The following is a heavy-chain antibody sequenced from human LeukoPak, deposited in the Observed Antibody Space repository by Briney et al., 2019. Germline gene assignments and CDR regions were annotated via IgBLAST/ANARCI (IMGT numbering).Heavy chain of an antibody. CDR1: GYTFTGYY. V-gene: IGHV1-2*02. Sequence: ASVKVSCKASGYTFTGYYMHWVRQAPGQGLEWMGWINPNSGGTNYAQKFQGRVTMTRDTSISTAYMELSRLRSDDTAVYYCARGGPYYDFWSGYYNFVGAPHNWLDPWGRGTLVTVSS. CDR2: INPNSGGT. J-gene: IGHJ5*02. D-gene: IGHD3-3*01. CDR3: ARGGPYYDFWSGYYNFVGAPHNWLDP.